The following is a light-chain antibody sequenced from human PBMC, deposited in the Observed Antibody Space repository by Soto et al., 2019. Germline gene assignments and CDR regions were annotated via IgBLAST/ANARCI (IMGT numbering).Light chain of an antibody. CDR2: DVS. CDR1: SSDVGAYKH. J-gene: IGLJ2*01. Sequence: QSVLTQPASVSGSPGQSITISCTGTSSDVGAYKHVSWYQQHPGKAPKLMIYDVSNRPSGVSNRFSGSKSGNTASLTISGLQAEDEADYYCSSYTSTNTVVFGGGTKVTVL. V-gene: IGLV2-14*01. CDR3: SSYTSTNTVV.